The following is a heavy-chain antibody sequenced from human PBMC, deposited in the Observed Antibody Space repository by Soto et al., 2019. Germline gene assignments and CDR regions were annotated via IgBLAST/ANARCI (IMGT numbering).Heavy chain of an antibody. J-gene: IGHJ6*02. CDR2: INWNGGST. CDR3: ARAEKNYAYVPMDV. CDR1: GFTFDDYG. Sequence: EVQLVESGGGVVRPGGSLRLSCAASGFTFDDYGMSWVRQAPGKGLEWVSGINWNGGSTVYADSVKGRFTISRDNAKNALYLQVNSLRAEDTALYYCARAEKNYAYVPMDVWGQGTTVTVSS. V-gene: IGHV3-20*04. D-gene: IGHD3-16*01.